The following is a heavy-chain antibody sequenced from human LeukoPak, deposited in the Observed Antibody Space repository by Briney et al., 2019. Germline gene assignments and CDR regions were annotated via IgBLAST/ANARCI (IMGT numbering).Heavy chain of an antibody. D-gene: IGHD5-24*01. V-gene: IGHV3-66*01. Sequence: GGSLRLSCAASGFTVSSNYMSWVRQAPGKGLEWVSVIYSGGSTYYADSVKGRFTISRDNSKNTLYLQMNSLRAEDTAVYYCVGADGYYYYMDVWGKGTTATISS. CDR3: VGADGYYYYMDV. CDR1: GFTVSSNY. J-gene: IGHJ6*03. CDR2: IYSGGST.